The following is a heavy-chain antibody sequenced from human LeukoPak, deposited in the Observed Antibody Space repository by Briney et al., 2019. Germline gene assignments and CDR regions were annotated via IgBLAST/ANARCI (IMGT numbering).Heavy chain of an antibody. CDR2: ISWNSGSI. D-gene: IGHD2-2*02. CDR3: AKEDIVVVPAAIRRRGMDV. J-gene: IGHJ6*02. Sequence: PGRSLRLSCVASGFTFDDYAMHWVRPAAGKGLEWVSGISWNSGSIGYADSVKGRFTISRDNAKNSLYLQMNSLRAEDTALYYCAKEDIVVVPAAIRRRGMDVWGQGTTVTVSS. CDR1: GFTFDDYA. V-gene: IGHV3-9*01.